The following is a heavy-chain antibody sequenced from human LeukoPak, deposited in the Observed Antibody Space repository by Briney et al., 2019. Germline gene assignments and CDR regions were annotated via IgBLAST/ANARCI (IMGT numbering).Heavy chain of an antibody. Sequence: GGSLRLSCAASGFIFSNYGMHWVRQAPGKGLEWVAVISYDGGNIWYADSVKGRFIISRDNSKSTLFLEMNSQRLEDTAVYYCAKDPLGDGVNFDYWGQGILVTVSS. CDR3: AKDPLGDGVNFDY. V-gene: IGHV3-30*18. CDR2: ISYDGGNI. J-gene: IGHJ4*02. CDR1: GFIFSNYG. D-gene: IGHD3-16*01.